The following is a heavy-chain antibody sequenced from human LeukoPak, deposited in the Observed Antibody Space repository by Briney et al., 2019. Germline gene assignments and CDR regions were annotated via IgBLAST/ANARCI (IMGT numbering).Heavy chain of an antibody. Sequence: PSETLSLTCTVSAGSIGSYYWSWIRQPAGEGLEWIGRIYSSGSTTYNPSLKSRVTMSVDTSKNQFSLKLNSVTAADTAVYYCARDPGWHGKYYFDRWGQGTLVTVSS. CDR2: IYSSGST. CDR1: AGSIGSYY. V-gene: IGHV4-4*07. CDR3: ARDPGWHGKYYFDR. J-gene: IGHJ4*02. D-gene: IGHD6-19*01.